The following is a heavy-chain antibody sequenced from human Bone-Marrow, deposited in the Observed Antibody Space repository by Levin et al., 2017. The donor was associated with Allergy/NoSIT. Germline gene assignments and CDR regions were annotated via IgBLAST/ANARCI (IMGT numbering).Heavy chain of an antibody. CDR2: ISDTGATT. J-gene: IGHJ1*01. V-gene: IGHV3-64D*06. Sequence: PGGSLRLSCSASGFIFSAYAMHWVRQAPGKGLEYVSAISDTGATTYYAHSVKGRFTISREDSRSTLYLQMSSLRAEDTAIYYCVKGVIASPFCYGTSCYYPGLNWGQGTLVTVSS. D-gene: IGHD2-2*01. CDR3: VKGVIASPFCYGTSCYYPGLN. CDR1: GFIFSAYA.